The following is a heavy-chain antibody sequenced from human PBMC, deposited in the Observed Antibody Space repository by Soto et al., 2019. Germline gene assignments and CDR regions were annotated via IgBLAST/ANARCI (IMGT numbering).Heavy chain of an antibody. CDR2: IHHSEST. Sequence: SETLSLTCAVSGYSITTNYYWGWIRQPPGKGLEWIGSIHHSESTYYNPSLKSRVTMSVDTSKNQFSLKLRSVSAADTAVYYCARMSVEMATTYYLDYWGQGSLVTVSS. J-gene: IGHJ4*02. CDR3: ARMSVEMATTYYLDY. D-gene: IGHD1-1*01. V-gene: IGHV4-38-2*01. CDR1: GYSITTNYY.